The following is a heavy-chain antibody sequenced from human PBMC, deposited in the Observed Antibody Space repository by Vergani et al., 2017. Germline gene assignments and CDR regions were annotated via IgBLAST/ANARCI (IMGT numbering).Heavy chain of an antibody. CDR3: ARLWAMTTVTTGLDY. D-gene: IGHD4-17*01. V-gene: IGHV4-39*01. CDR1: GGSISSSSYY. Sequence: QLQLQESGPRLVKPSETLSLTCTVSGGSISSSSYYWGWIRQPPGKGLGWIGSIYYSGSTYYNPSLKSRVTISVDTSKNQFSLKLSSVTAADTAVYYCARLWAMTTVTTGLDYWGQGTLVTVSS. J-gene: IGHJ4*02. CDR2: IYYSGST.